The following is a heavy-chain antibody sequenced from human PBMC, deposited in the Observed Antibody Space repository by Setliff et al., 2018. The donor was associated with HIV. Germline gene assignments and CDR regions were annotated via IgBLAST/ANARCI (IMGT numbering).Heavy chain of an antibody. Sequence: SETLSLTCTVSGGSINNYFWSWIRQPPGKGLEWLGCLYYTGRANYNPSLKSRLTVSVDTSKNQFSLKLSSVTAADTAVYYCARDGYNYKKGTSYMDVWGKGTTVTSP. V-gene: IGHV4-59*01. D-gene: IGHD5-12*01. CDR2: LYYTGRA. CDR3: ARDGYNYKKGTSYMDV. J-gene: IGHJ6*03. CDR1: GGSINNYF.